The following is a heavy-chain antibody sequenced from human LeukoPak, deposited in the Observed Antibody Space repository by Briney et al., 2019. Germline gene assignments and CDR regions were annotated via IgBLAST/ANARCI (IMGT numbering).Heavy chain of an antibody. V-gene: IGHV3-23*01. J-gene: IGHJ5*02. CDR1: GIIFGSDA. D-gene: IGHD6-19*01. CDR3: ARCRRYTTGWCNWLDP. Sequence: GGSLRLSCAASGIIFGSDAMTWVRQAPGKGLEWVSSINGGTTLYAASVEGRFTISRDSSKNTLFLQMNSLRAEDTAVYFCARCRRYTTGWCNWLDPWGQGTQVTVSS. CDR2: INGGTT.